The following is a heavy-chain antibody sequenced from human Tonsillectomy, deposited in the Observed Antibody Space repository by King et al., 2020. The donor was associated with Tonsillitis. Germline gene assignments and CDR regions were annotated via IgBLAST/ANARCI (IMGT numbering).Heavy chain of an antibody. V-gene: IGHV3-48*01. Sequence: EVQLVESGGGLVQPGGSLRLSCAASGFTFSSYTMTWVRQAPGKGLEWVSYISSSNSTIYYADSVKGRFTISRDNAKNSLYLQMNSLRVEDTAVYYCARSMGQGYYSDYWGQGTLVTVSS. CDR3: ARSMGQGYYSDY. CDR1: GFTFSSYT. J-gene: IGHJ4*02. CDR2: ISSSNSTI. D-gene: IGHD3-16*01.